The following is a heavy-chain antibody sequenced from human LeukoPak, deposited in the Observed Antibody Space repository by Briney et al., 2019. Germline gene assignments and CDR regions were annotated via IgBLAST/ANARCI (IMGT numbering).Heavy chain of an antibody. J-gene: IGHJ4*02. V-gene: IGHV4-31*03. CDR3: ARTHTVTTSCLDY. CDR2: IYYSGST. CDR1: GGSISSGGYY. D-gene: IGHD4-17*01. Sequence: PSETLSLTCTVSGGSISSGGYYWSWIRQHPGKGLEWIGYIYYSGSTYYNPSLRSRVTISVDTSKNQFSLKLSSVTAADTAVYYCARTHTVTTSCLDYWGQGTLVTVSS.